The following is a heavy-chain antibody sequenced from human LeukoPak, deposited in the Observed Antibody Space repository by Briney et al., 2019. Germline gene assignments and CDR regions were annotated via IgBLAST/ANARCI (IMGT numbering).Heavy chain of an antibody. V-gene: IGHV4-59*01. D-gene: IGHD6-19*01. CDR2: IYYSGST. Sequence: SGTLSLTCTVSGGSISSYYWSWIRQPPGKGLEWIGYIYYSGSTNYNPSLKSRVTISVDTSKNQFSLKLSSVTAADTAVYYCARGKIAVAGKPFDYWGQGTLVTVSS. J-gene: IGHJ4*02. CDR1: GGSISSYY. CDR3: ARGKIAVAGKPFDY.